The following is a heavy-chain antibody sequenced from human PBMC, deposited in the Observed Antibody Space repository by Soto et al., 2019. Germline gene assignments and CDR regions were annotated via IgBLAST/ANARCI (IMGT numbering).Heavy chain of an antibody. Sequence: QVQLVQSGAELKKPGASVKVSCKASGYTFTNYGISWVRQAPGQGLEWMGWINTYHGNTKYAQKLQGRVTMTKDTSTSTAYMELTSLRSDDTAVYYCARSPGYSASWGYFYYGMKIWXXGTTXIVSX. CDR2: INTYHGNT. J-gene: IGHJ6*04. V-gene: IGHV1-18*01. CDR3: ARSPGYSASWGYFYYGMKI. D-gene: IGHD6-13*01. CDR1: GYTFTNYG.